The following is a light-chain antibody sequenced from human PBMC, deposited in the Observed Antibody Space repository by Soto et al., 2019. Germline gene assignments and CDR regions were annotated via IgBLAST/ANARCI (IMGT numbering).Light chain of an antibody. CDR3: SSYTSDSSYV. CDR1: SSDVGLYDY. J-gene: IGLJ1*01. CDR2: AVS. Sequence: QSVLTQPASVSGSPGQSITISCTGTSSDVGLYDYVSWYQQHPGKAPQLMIYAVSNRPSGVSNRFSASKSGNTASLFISGLQAGDEADYYCSSYTSDSSYVFGCGTKVTVL. V-gene: IGLV2-14*01.